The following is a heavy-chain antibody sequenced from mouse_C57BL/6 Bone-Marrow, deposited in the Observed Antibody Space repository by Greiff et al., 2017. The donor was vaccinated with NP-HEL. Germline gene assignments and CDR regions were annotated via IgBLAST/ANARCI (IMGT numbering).Heavy chain of an antibody. CDR3: ARQGNYYGSSLYAMDY. CDR1: GFSLTSYG. D-gene: IGHD1-1*01. V-gene: IGHV2-6-1*01. Sequence: VQLQESGPGLVAPSQSLSITCTVSGFSLTSYGVHWVRQPPGKGLEWLVVIWSDGSTTYNSALKSRLSISKDNSKSQVFLKMNSLQTDDTAMYYCARQGNYYGSSLYAMDYWGQGTSVTVSS. CDR2: IWSDGST. J-gene: IGHJ4*01.